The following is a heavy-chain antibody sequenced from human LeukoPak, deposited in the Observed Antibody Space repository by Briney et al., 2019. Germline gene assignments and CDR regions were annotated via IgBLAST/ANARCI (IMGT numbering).Heavy chain of an antibody. CDR3: ARAMYDFWSGYYGRGTNWFDP. Sequence: SETLSLTCTVSGGSISSYYWSWIRQPPGKCLEWIGYIYYSGSTYSNPSLKSRVTISVDTSKNQFSLKLSSVTAADTAVYYCARAMYDFWSGYYGRGTNWFDPWGQGTLVTVSS. V-gene: IGHV4-30-4*08. J-gene: IGHJ5*02. D-gene: IGHD3-3*01. CDR2: IYYSGST. CDR1: GGSISSYY.